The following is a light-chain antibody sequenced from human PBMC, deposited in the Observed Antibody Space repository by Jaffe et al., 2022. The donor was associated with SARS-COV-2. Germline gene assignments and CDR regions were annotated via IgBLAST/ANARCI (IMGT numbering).Light chain of an antibody. V-gene: IGKV3-20*01. CDR2: GAS. Sequence: EIVLTQSPGTLSLSPGERATLSCRASQSVSSGRLAWYQQKPGQAPRLLIYGASIRATGIPDRFSGSGSGTDFTLTISRLEPEDFAVYYCQQYGSSPITFGQGTRLDI. CDR1: QSVSSGR. J-gene: IGKJ5*01. CDR3: QQYGSSPIT.